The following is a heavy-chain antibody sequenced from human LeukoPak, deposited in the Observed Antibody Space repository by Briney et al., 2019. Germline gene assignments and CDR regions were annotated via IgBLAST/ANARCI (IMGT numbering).Heavy chain of an antibody. V-gene: IGHV1-3*01. CDR2: IKAGNGDT. CDR1: GYIFTKYV. J-gene: IGHJ4*02. Sequence: ASVKVSCKASGYIFTKYVVHWVRQAPGQRPEWMGWIKAGNGDTKYSQNFQDRLTITRDTSASTVYMELSSLTSEDTALYYCARDGCGDTCYPGGYWGQGTQVTVSS. D-gene: IGHD2-21*01. CDR3: ARDGCGDTCYPGGY.